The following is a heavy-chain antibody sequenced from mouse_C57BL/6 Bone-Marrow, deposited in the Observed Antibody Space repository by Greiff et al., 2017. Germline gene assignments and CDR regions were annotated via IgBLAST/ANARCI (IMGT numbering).Heavy chain of an antibody. CDR2: IHPNSGST. CDR3: AREGSSVYGNYDY. CDR1: GYTFTSYW. V-gene: IGHV1-64*01. D-gene: IGHD3-2*02. J-gene: IGHJ2*01. Sequence: VPLQQPGAELVKPGASVKLSCKASGYTFTSYWMHWVKQRPGQGLEWIGMIHPNSGSTNYNEKFKSKATLTVDKSSSTAYMQLSSLTSEDSAVYYCAREGSSVYGNYDYWGQGTTRTVSS.